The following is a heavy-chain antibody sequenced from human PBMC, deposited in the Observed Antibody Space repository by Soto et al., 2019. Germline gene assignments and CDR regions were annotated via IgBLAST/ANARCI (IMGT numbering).Heavy chain of an antibody. J-gene: IGHJ6*02. D-gene: IGHD3-16*01. CDR1: GYTFIRYG. Sequence: QVQLVQSAAEVKKPGASVKVSCQASGYTFIRYGITWVRQAPGQGLEWMGWISPYNDYTIYAQKFQGRLTMTTDTTTRITYMALRGLKSDDTAVYYCARGGYYDNSWGKLSHSALDVWGQGTSVTVSS. CDR3: ARGGYYDNSWGKLSHSALDV. V-gene: IGHV1-18*01. CDR2: ISPYNDYT.